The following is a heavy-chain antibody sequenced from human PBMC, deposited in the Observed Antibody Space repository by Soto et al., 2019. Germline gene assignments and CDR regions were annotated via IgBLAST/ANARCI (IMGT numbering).Heavy chain of an antibody. J-gene: IGHJ5*02. D-gene: IGHD6-19*01. CDR3: ARDRGKVAVAGTQRWFDP. V-gene: IGHV1-2*02. Sequence: ASVKVSCKTSGYTFTDYYMHWVRHAPGQGLEWMGWINPNSGGPISAQKFQGRVTMTTDTSTSTAYMELRSLRSDDTAVYYCARDRGKVAVAGTQRWFDPWGQGTLVTVSS. CDR2: INPNSGGP. CDR1: GYTFTDYY.